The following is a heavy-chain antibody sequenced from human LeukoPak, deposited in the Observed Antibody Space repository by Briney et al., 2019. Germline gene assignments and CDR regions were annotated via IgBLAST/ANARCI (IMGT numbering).Heavy chain of an antibody. CDR1: GFTFNNYG. V-gene: IGHV3-30*18. J-gene: IGHJ4*02. CDR2: ISYDGGNK. Sequence: GRSLRLSCAASGFTFNNYGINWVRQAPGKGLEWMAVISYDGGNKYYADSVKGRFSMSRDNSNNTLYLQMNSLRPEDTAVYYCAKAGTAPASFDYWGQGTLVTVSS. D-gene: IGHD6-13*01. CDR3: AKAGTAPASFDY.